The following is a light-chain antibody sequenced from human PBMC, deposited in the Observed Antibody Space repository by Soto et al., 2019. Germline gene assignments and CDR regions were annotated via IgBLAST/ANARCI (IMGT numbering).Light chain of an antibody. J-gene: IGKJ3*01. V-gene: IGKV3-11*01. CDR3: QQRSSWPRVT. CDR2: DAS. CDR1: QSVRNY. Sequence: EIVLTQSPATLSLSPGERATLSCRASQSVRNYLAWYQQKPGQAPMLLIYDASNRAAGIPARFSGSGSGTDFTLTISSLEPEDFALYYCQQRSSWPRVTFGPGNKVYIK.